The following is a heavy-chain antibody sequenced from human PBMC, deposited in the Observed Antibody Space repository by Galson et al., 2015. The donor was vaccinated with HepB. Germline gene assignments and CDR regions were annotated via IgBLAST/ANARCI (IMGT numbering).Heavy chain of an antibody. CDR2: IDPSDSYT. D-gene: IGHD6-19*01. Sequence: SGAEVKKPGESLRISCKGSGYSFTSYWISWVRQMPGKGLEWMGRIDPSDSYTNYSPSFHGHVTISADKSISTAYLQWSSLKASDTAMYYCASPQIAVGSAFDIWGQGTMVTVSS. CDR1: GYSFTSYW. J-gene: IGHJ3*02. CDR3: ASPQIAVGSAFDI. V-gene: IGHV5-10-1*01.